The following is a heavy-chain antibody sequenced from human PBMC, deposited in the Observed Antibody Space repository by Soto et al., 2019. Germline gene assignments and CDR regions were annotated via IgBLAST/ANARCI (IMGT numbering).Heavy chain of an antibody. V-gene: IGHV3-23*01. Sequence: GGSLRLSCAASGFTFSSYAMSWVRQAPGKGLEWVSAISGSGGSTYYADSAKGRFTISRDNSKNTLYLQMNSLRAEDTAVYYCAKGYCSSTSCYVRPVGYYYYMDVWGKGTTVTVSS. CDR2: ISGSGGST. CDR1: GFTFSSYA. CDR3: AKGYCSSTSCYVRPVGYYYYMDV. J-gene: IGHJ6*03. D-gene: IGHD2-2*01.